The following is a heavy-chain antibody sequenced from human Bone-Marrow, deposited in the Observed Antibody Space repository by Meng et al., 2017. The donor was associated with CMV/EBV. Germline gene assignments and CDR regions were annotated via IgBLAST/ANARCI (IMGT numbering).Heavy chain of an antibody. CDR1: GFTFSSYS. CDR2: ISSSSSYI. CDR3: ARSFTMTVLVMGY. D-gene: IGHD3-22*01. V-gene: IGHV3-21*01. J-gene: IGHJ4*02. Sequence: GESLKISCAASGFTFSSYSMNWVRQAPGKGLEWVSSISSSSSYIYYADSVKGRFTISRDNAKNSLYLQMNSLRAEDTAVYYCARSFTMTVLVMGYWGQGTRVTVSS.